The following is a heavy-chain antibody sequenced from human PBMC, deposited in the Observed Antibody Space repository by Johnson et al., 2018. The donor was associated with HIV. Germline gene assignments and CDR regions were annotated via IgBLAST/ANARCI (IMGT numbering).Heavy chain of an antibody. J-gene: IGHJ3*02. CDR2: ISSSGSSI. D-gene: IGHD3-22*01. Sequence: QVQLVESGGGWVKPGGSLRLSCKASGFTFSDYFMSWIRQAPGKGLECISYISSSGSSIYYTDSVKGRLTISRDNAKNSLYLQMNSLRAEDTALYYCAKDMYETWLLLRGHAFDIWGQGTMVTVSS. CDR3: AKDMYETWLLLRGHAFDI. V-gene: IGHV3-11*01. CDR1: GFTFSDYF.